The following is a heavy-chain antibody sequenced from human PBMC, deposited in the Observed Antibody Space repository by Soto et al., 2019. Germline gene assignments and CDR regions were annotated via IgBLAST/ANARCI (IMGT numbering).Heavy chain of an antibody. Sequence: QVHLVQSGAEVKKPGASVKVSGKASGYSFTDYYMHWVRQAPGQGLEWMGWINTKTGGTNYAQRVQGRVTMTGDTSINTAYMVLSRLRSDDTAVYYCARVGPTGGFDPWGQGTVVILSS. CDR3: ARVGPTGGFDP. J-gene: IGHJ5*02. CDR2: INTKTGGT. D-gene: IGHD1-26*01. CDR1: GYSFTDYY. V-gene: IGHV1-2*02.